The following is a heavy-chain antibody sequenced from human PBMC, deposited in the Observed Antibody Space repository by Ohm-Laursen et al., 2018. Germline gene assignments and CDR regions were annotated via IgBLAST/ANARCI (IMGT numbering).Heavy chain of an antibody. J-gene: IGHJ4*02. V-gene: IGHV3-15*01. Sequence: SLRLSCTASGFTFSSYRMSWVRQAPGKGLEWVGRIKSKTDGGTTDYAAPVKGRFTISRDDSKNTLYLQMNSLKTEDTAVYYCTTQIYEAYYFDYWGQGTLVTVSS. D-gene: IGHD2/OR15-2a*01. CDR3: TTQIYEAYYFDY. CDR2: IKSKTDGGTT. CDR1: GFTFSSYR.